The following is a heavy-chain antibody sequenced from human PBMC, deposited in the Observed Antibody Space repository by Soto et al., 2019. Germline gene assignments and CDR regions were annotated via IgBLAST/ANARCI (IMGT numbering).Heavy chain of an antibody. CDR3: ARGMTIFGVVTPT. D-gene: IGHD3-3*01. CDR2: ISSSGSTI. Sequence: GGYLRLSCAASGFTFSSYEMNWVRQAPGKGLEWVSYISSSGSTIYYADSVKGRFTISRDNAKNSLYLQMNSLRAEDTAVYYCARGMTIFGVVTPTWGQGTLVTVSS. J-gene: IGHJ4*02. CDR1: GFTFSSYE. V-gene: IGHV3-48*03.